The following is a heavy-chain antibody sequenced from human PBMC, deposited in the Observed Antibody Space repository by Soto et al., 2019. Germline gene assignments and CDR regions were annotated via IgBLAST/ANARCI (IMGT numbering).Heavy chain of an antibody. CDR1: GFTFSSYA. V-gene: IGHV3-23*01. CDR3: ARRSSSWYFDY. Sequence: EVQLLESGGGLVQPGGSLRLSCAASGFTFSSYAMNWVRQAPGKGLEWVSVISGSGGSTYYADSVKGRFTISRDNSKNTLYLQMNSLRAEETAVYYCARRSSSWYFDYWGQGTLVTVSS. J-gene: IGHJ4*02. D-gene: IGHD6-13*01. CDR2: ISGSGGST.